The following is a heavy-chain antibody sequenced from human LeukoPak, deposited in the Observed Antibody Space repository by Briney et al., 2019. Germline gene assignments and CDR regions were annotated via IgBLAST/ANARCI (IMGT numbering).Heavy chain of an antibody. J-gene: IGHJ4*02. Sequence: GASVKVSCKASGYTFTSYDINWVRQATGQGLEWMGWMNPNSGNTGYAQKFQGRVTMTRNTSISTAYMELSSLRSDDTAVYYCARGRAMYYYDSSGYPYFDYWGQGTLVTVSS. V-gene: IGHV1-8*01. D-gene: IGHD3-22*01. CDR3: ARGRAMYYYDSSGYPYFDY. CDR1: GYTFTSYD. CDR2: MNPNSGNT.